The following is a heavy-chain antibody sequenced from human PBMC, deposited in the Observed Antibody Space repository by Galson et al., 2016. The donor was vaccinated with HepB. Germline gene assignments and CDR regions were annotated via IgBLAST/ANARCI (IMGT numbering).Heavy chain of an antibody. CDR2: ISTRSTYT. D-gene: IGHD3-16*01. V-gene: IGHV3-11*03. Sequence: SLRLSCAGFSFSEHYMSWIRQAPGKGLEWVAFISTRSTYTNYADSVKGRFTISRDNANNSLYLHLDNLRAEDTATYYCARMGGRGSSWFDYWGRGALVTVSS. CDR1: FSFSEHY. CDR3: ARMGGRGSSWFDY. J-gene: IGHJ5*01.